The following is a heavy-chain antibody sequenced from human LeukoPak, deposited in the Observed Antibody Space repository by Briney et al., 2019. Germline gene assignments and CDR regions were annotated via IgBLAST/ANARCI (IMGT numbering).Heavy chain of an antibody. CDR3: ARDLLDTYYFGSGSYEGPDY. J-gene: IGHJ4*02. D-gene: IGHD3-10*01. Sequence: GRSLRVSCAASGFTLSSYGMHWVRQDPGKGLEWVAVISYDGSNKYYADSVKGRFTISRDNSKNTLYLQMNSLRAEGTAVYYCARDLLDTYYFGSGSYEGPDYWGQGTLVTVSS. V-gene: IGHV3-30*05. CDR1: GFTLSSYG. CDR2: ISYDGSNK.